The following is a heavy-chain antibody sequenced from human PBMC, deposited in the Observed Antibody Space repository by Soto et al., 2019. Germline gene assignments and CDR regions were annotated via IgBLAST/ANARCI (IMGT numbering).Heavy chain of an antibody. D-gene: IGHD3-3*01. J-gene: IGHJ5*02. V-gene: IGHV1-8*01. Sequence: GASVKVSCKASGYTFTSYDINWVRQATGQGLEWMGWMNPNSGNTGYAQKFQGRVTMTRNTSISTAYMELSSLRSEDTAVYYCARDTYYDFWSGYPRFDPWGQGTRVTVSS. CDR2: MNPNSGNT. CDR1: GYTFTSYD. CDR3: ARDTYYDFWSGYPRFDP.